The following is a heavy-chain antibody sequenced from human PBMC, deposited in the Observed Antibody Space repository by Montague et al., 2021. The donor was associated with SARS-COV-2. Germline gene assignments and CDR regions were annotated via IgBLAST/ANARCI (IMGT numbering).Heavy chain of an antibody. CDR3: ARDVDPNSWDGMDV. CDR1: GFSFSSYE. Sequence: SLRLSCAASGFSFSSYEMNWARQAPGKGLEWISYISSGSGSSIXXXDXXXGRFTISRANAKNSLYLQMNGLRAADTAIYYCARDVDPNSWDGMDVWGQGTTVTVSS. V-gene: IGHV3-48*03. CDR2: ISSGSGSSI. D-gene: IGHD2-15*01. J-gene: IGHJ6*02.